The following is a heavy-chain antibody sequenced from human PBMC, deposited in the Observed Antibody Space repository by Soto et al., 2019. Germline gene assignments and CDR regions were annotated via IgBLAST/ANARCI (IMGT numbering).Heavy chain of an antibody. J-gene: IGHJ6*02. Sequence: QVQLQQWGAGLLKPSETLSLTCAVYGGSFSGYYWSWIRQPPGKGLEWIGEINHSGSTNYNPSLKSRVIISVDTSKNQFSLKLSSVTAADTAVYYCARVRGGSYYFYYYGMYVWGQGTTVTVSS. CDR2: INHSGST. CDR1: GGSFSGYY. V-gene: IGHV4-34*01. CDR3: ARVRGGSYYFYYYGMYV. D-gene: IGHD1-26*01.